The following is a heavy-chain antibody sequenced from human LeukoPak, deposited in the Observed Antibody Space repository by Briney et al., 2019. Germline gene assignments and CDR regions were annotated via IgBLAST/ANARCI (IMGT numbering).Heavy chain of an antibody. J-gene: IGHJ4*02. Sequence: GGSLRLSCAASGFTFSNAWMSWVRQAPGKGLEWVGRIKSKTDGGTTDYAAPVKGRFTISRDDSKNTLYLQMNSLKTEDTAVYYCARVPTGSYSVDYWGQGTLVTVSS. CDR3: ARVPTGSYSVDY. D-gene: IGHD1-26*01. CDR2: IKSKTDGGTT. CDR1: GFTFSNAW. V-gene: IGHV3-15*01.